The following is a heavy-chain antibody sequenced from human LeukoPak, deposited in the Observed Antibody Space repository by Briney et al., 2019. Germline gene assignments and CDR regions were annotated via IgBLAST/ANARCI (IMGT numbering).Heavy chain of an antibody. CDR2: IIPIFGTA. D-gene: IGHD6-19*01. V-gene: IGHV1-69*05. CDR3: AREVGSGWYYFDY. J-gene: IGHJ4*02. Sequence: SVKVSRKASGGTFSSYAISWVRQAPGQGLEWMGRIIPIFGTANYAQKFQGRVTITTDESTSTAYMELSSLRSEDTAVYYCAREVGSGWYYFDYWGQGTLVTVSS. CDR1: GGTFSSYA.